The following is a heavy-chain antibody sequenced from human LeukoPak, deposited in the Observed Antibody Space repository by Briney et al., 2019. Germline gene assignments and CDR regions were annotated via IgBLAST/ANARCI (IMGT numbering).Heavy chain of an antibody. J-gene: IGHJ4*02. CDR2: INHSGST. V-gene: IGHV4-39*01. CDR1: GGSISSGSYY. D-gene: IGHD3-22*01. CDR3: ARHADSSGTFDY. Sequence: SETLSLTCTVSGGSISSGSYYWSWIRQPPGKGLEWIGEINHSGSTNYNPSLKSRVTISVDTSKNQFSLKLSSVTAADTAVYYCARHADSSGTFDYWGQGTLVTVSS.